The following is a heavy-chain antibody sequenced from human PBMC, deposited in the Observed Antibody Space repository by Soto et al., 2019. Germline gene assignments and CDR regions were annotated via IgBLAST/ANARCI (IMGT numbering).Heavy chain of an antibody. CDR3: ARESGYWSGGTCFPFDD. CDR2: IYHSGSF. J-gene: IGHJ4*02. CDR1: GGSVSSGTYS. Sequence: TLSLTCAVSGGSVSSGTYSWNWIRQPPGKGLEWIGYIYHSGSFYYNAPLQIRVTISIDRSKNQFSLSLDSVTAADTAVYYCARESGYWSGGTCFPFDDWGRGTLVTVSS. V-gene: IGHV4-30-2*01. D-gene: IGHD2-15*01.